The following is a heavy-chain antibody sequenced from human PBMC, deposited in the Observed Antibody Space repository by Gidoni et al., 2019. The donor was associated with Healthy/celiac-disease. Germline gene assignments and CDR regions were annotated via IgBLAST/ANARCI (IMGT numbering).Heavy chain of an antibody. Sequence: QVQLQQWGAGVLKPSETLSLTCAVYGWSFSGYYWSWIRQPPGKGLEWIGEINHSGSTNYNPSLKCRVTISVDTSKNQVSLKLSSVTAADTAVYDCARVPQSQRGDYGGEYFQHWGQGTLVTVSS. CDR3: ARVPQSQRGDYGGEYFQH. J-gene: IGHJ1*01. D-gene: IGHD4-17*01. CDR1: GWSFSGYY. V-gene: IGHV4-34*01. CDR2: INHSGST.